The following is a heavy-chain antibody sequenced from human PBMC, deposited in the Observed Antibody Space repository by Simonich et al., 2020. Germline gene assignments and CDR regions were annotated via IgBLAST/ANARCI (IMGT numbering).Heavy chain of an antibody. Sequence: QVQLVQSGAEVKKPGASVKVSCKASGYTFTGYYMHWVRQAPGQGLGWMGWINPNSGCTNYAQKFQGRVTMTRDTSISTAYMELSRLRSDDTAVYYCASASYGSGSYYDYWGQGTLVTVSS. CDR3: ASASYGSGSYYDY. D-gene: IGHD3-10*01. V-gene: IGHV1-2*02. CDR1: GYTFTGYY. J-gene: IGHJ4*02. CDR2: INPNSGCT.